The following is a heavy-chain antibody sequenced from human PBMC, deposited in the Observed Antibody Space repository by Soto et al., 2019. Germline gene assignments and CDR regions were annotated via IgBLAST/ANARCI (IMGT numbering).Heavy chain of an antibody. D-gene: IGHD3-16*02. CDR3: ASYYDYIWGSYRQIDY. CDR2: ISSSGSTI. Sequence: QVQLVESGGGLVKPGGSLRLSCAASGFTFSDYYMSWIRQAPGKGLEWVSYISSSGSTIYYADSVKGRFTISRDNAKNSLYLQKNSLRAEDTAVDYCASYYDYIWGSYRQIDYWGQGTLVTVSS. CDR1: GFTFSDYY. V-gene: IGHV3-11*01. J-gene: IGHJ4*02.